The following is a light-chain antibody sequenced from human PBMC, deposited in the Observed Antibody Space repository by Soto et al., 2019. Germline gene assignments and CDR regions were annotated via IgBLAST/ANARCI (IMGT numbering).Light chain of an antibody. J-gene: IGLJ3*02. V-gene: IGLV2-14*01. CDR1: TSDVDYNR. CDR3: SSYTIRRSWV. CDR2: EVT. Sequence: QSALTQPASVTGSPGQSITISCTGTTSDVDYNRVSWYQQYPGTAPKLMINEVTNRPSGVSDRFSGSRSGNTASLTISGPQPEDEADYYCSSYTIRRSWVFGGGTKVTVL.